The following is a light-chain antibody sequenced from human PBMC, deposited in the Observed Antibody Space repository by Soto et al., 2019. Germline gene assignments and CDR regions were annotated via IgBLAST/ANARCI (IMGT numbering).Light chain of an antibody. CDR3: QQYGSAPWT. V-gene: IGKV3-20*01. CDR2: GAS. Sequence: ETVLTQSPGTLSLSPGERATLSCRASQTIRSNYLAWYRQTPGQAPRLLIYGASNRATGIADRFRGSGSGTDFTLIINRLEPEDCALYYCQQYGSAPWTVGQGTKVEIK. J-gene: IGKJ1*01. CDR1: QTIRSNY.